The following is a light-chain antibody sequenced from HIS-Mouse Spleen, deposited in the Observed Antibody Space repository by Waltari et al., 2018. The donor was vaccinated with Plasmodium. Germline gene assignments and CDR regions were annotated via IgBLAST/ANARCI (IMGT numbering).Light chain of an antibody. V-gene: IGLV2-14*03. CDR2: DVS. CDR1: SSDVGGYNY. Sequence: PGQSITISCTGTSSDVGGYNYVSWYQQHPGKAPKLMIYDVSNRPSGVSNRFSGSKSGNTASLTISGLQAEDEADYYCSSYTSGSTLVFGGGTKLTVL. CDR3: SSYTSGSTLV. J-gene: IGLJ2*01.